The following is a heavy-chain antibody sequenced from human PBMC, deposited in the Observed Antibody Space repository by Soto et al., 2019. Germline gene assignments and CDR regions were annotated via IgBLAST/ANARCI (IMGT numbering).Heavy chain of an antibody. J-gene: IGHJ6*02. CDR2: TNGDASST. CDR3: VRGGAGSYYYYGMDV. CDR1: GFTFSSYY. Sequence: EVQLVESGGGLVQPGGSLRLSCVASGFTFSSYYMHWVRQVPGKGLVWVSRTNGDASSTAYADSVKGRFTISRDNAKNTLYLQMSSLRVEDTAMYYCVRGGAGSYYYYGMDVWGQGTTVTVSS. D-gene: IGHD2-21*01. V-gene: IGHV3-74*03.